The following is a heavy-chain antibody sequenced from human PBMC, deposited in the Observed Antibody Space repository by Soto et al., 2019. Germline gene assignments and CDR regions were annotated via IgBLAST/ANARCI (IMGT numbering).Heavy chain of an antibody. CDR3: AKVAPFILGSPF. D-gene: IGHD2-21*01. J-gene: IGHJ4*02. CDR2: ITGSGGAM. CDR1: GFDFMGSE. V-gene: IGHV3-48*03. Sequence: GSLRLSCTASGFDFMGSEMNWVLQAPGKGLEWVAYITGSGGAMFHADSVKGRFSISRDNAKNSLFLEMNNLTADDAGVYYCAKVAPFILGSPFWGQGTLVTVSS.